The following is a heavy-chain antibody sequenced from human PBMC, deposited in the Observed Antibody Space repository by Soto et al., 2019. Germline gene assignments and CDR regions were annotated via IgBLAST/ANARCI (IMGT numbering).Heavy chain of an antibody. Sequence: WGTLRLSCEVSGFTFSDCGLDWVRQAPGKGLEWVSIISHDGSKRFYAYSVKGRFTMSRDNSKNRLYLQMSSLRPEDTALYYCAKTATYVDGYDNTGYSSEXYWGHGTRGTVSS. CDR3: AKTATYVDGYDNTGYSSEXY. CDR1: GFTFSDCG. D-gene: IGHD3-22*01. CDR2: ISHDGSKR. V-gene: IGHV3-30*18. J-gene: IGHJ4*01.